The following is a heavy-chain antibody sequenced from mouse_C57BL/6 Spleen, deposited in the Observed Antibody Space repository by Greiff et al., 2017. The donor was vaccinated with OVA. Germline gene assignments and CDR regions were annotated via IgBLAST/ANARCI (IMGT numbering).Heavy chain of an antibody. CDR3: ARAYYGSPYFDD. CDR1: GYSITSGYY. D-gene: IGHD1-1*01. CDR2: ISYDGST. Sequence: EVKLLESGPGLVKPSQSLSLTCSVTGYSITSGYYWNWIRQFPGNKLEWMGYISYDGSTNYNPSLKNRISITRDTSKNQFFLKLNSVTTEDTATYYCARAYYGSPYFDDWGQGTTLTVSS. V-gene: IGHV3-6*01. J-gene: IGHJ2*01.